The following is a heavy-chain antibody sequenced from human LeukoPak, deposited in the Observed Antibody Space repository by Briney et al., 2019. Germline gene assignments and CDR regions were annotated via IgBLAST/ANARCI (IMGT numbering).Heavy chain of an antibody. D-gene: IGHD3-3*01. CDR1: GGTFSSYA. CDR3: ARDLRANDFWSGYYPDP. V-gene: IGHV1-69*13. Sequence: SVKVSCKASGGTFSSYAISWVRQAPGQGLEWMGGIIPIFGTANYAQKFQGRVTITADESTSTAYMELSSLRSEDTAVYYCARDLRANDFWSGYYPDPWGQGTLVTVSS. J-gene: IGHJ5*02. CDR2: IIPIFGTA.